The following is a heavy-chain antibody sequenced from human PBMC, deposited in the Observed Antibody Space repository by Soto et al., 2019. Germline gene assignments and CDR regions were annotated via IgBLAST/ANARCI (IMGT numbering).Heavy chain of an antibody. CDR2: IYYSGST. V-gene: IGHV4-59*01. Sequence: SETLSLTCTVSGGSISSYYWSWIRQPPGKGLEWIGYIYYSGSTNYNPSLKSRVTISVDTSKNQFSLKLSSVTAADTAVYYCARAETYCSSTRCIAAAGGAFDIWGQGTMVTVSS. CDR1: GGSISSYY. CDR3: ARAETYCSSTRCIAAAGGAFDI. J-gene: IGHJ3*02. D-gene: IGHD2-2*01.